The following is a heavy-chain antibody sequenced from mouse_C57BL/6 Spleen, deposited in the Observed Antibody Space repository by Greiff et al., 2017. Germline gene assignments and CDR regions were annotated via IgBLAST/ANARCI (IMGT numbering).Heavy chain of an antibody. D-gene: IGHD2-3*01. J-gene: IGHJ4*01. CDR3: ARGHDGYAMDY. V-gene: IGHV3-6*01. CDR1: GYSITSGYY. Sequence: EVKVEESGPGLVKPSQSLSLTYSVTGYSITSGYYWNWIRQFPGNKLEWMGYISYDGSNNYNPSLKNRISITRDTSKNQFFLKLNSVTTEDTATYYCARGHDGYAMDYWGQGTSVTVSS. CDR2: ISYDGSN.